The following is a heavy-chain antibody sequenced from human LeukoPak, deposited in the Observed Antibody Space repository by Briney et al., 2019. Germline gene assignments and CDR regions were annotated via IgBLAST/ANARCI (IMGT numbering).Heavy chain of an antibody. D-gene: IGHD3-10*01. CDR2: IIPILGIA. V-gene: IGHV1-69*04. Sequence: ASVRVSCKASGGTFSSYAISWVRQAPGQGLEWMGRIIPILGIANYAQKFQGRVTITADKSTSTAYMELSSLRSEDTAVYYCASGLIDYFDYWGQGTLVTVSS. J-gene: IGHJ4*02. CDR1: GGTFSSYA. CDR3: ASGLIDYFDY.